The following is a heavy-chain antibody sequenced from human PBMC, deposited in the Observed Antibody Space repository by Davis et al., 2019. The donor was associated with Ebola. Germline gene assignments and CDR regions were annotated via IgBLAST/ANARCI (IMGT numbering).Heavy chain of an antibody. Sequence: GESLKISCKASGYSFTTYWIGWVRQVPGKGLEWMGLIHPSDSDIRYSPSFQGQVTISVDKSITTAYLQWSSLKASDTAMYYCVRDDNSFQSPDCWGQGTLVTVSS. J-gene: IGHJ4*02. CDR1: GYSFTTYW. D-gene: IGHD4-11*01. V-gene: IGHV5-51*01. CDR2: IHPSDSDI. CDR3: VRDDNSFQSPDC.